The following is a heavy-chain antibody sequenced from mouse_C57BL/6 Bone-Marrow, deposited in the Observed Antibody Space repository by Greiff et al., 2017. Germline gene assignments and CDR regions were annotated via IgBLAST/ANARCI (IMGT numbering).Heavy chain of an antibody. Sequence: QVQLQQPGAELVKPGASVKLSCKASGYTFTSYWMQWVKQRPGQGLAWIGEIDPSDSYTNYNQKFKGKATLTVDTSSSTAYMQLSSLTSEDSAVYYCARVSSGYVYWGQGTLVTVSA. D-gene: IGHD3-2*02. CDR1: GYTFTSYW. CDR2: IDPSDSYT. V-gene: IGHV1-50*01. CDR3: ARVSSGYVY. J-gene: IGHJ3*01.